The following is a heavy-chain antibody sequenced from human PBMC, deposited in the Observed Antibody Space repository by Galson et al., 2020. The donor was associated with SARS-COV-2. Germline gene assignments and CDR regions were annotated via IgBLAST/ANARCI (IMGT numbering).Heavy chain of an antibody. D-gene: IGHD3-10*01. V-gene: IGHV3-30-3*01. J-gene: IGHJ4*02. Sequence: TGGSLRLSCAASGLTFSSYAMHWVRQAPGKGLEWVAVISYDGSNKYYADSVKGRFTISRDNSKNTLYLQMNSLRAEDTAVYYCARDQPGRYFDYWGQGTLVTVSS. CDR2: ISYDGSNK. CDR3: ARDQPGRYFDY. CDR1: GLTFSSYA.